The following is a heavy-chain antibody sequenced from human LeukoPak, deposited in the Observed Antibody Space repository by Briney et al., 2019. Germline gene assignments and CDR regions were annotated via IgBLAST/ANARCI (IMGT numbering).Heavy chain of an antibody. CDR2: IYTSGST. CDR1: GGSISSYY. J-gene: IGHJ4*02. CDR3: ASTYSGSYYYYFDY. Sequence: PSETLSLTCTVSGGSISSYYWSWIRQPAGKGPEWIGRIYTSGSTNYNPSLKSRVTMSVDTSKNQFSLKLSSVTAADTAVYYCASTYSGSYYYYFDYWGQGTLVTVSS. V-gene: IGHV4-4*07. D-gene: IGHD1-26*01.